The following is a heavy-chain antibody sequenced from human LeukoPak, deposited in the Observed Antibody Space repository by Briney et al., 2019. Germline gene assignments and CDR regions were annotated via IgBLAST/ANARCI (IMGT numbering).Heavy chain of an antibody. V-gene: IGHV3-9*03. CDR3: AKGTYYDILTGYYNY. CDR2: ISWNSGSI. D-gene: IGHD3-9*01. J-gene: IGHJ4*02. CDR1: GFTFDDYA. Sequence: GRSLRLSCAASGFTFDDYAMHWVRQAPGKGLEWVSGISWNSGSIGYADFVKGRFTISRDNAKNSLYLQMNSLRAEDMALYYCAKGTYYDILTGYYNYWGQGTLVTVSS.